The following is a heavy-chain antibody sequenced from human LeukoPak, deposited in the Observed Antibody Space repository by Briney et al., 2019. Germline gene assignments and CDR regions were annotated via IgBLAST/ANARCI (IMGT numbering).Heavy chain of an antibody. J-gene: IGHJ4*02. CDR3: ARAWARGSGSYYNRHNYFDY. Sequence: GTSLRLSCAASQFTFSSYDMHWVRQAPGKGLHWVAIISSDGGVTYYADSVKGRFTISRDNSKDTLYLQMNGLTAADTAVYYCARAWARGSGSYYNRHNYFDYWGQGTLVTVSS. CDR2: ISSDGGVT. V-gene: IGHV3-30*03. CDR1: QFTFSSYD. D-gene: IGHD3-10*01.